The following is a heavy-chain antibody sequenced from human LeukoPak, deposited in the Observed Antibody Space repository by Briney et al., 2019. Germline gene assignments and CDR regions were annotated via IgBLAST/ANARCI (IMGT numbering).Heavy chain of an antibody. J-gene: IGHJ4*02. CDR3: ARGVDNSYGYVF. D-gene: IGHD5-18*01. CDR1: GFTFSNSW. CDR2: INGAGSST. V-gene: IGHV3-74*01. Sequence: GGSPRLSCAASGFTFSNSWMHWVRQAPGEGLVWVSRINGAGSSTNYADSVKGRFTISRDNAKNTLYLQMNSLRAEDTAVYYCARGVDNSYGYVFWGQGTLVTVSS.